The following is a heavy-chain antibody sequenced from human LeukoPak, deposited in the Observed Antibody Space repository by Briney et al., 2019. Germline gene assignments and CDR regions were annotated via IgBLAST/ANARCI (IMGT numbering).Heavy chain of an antibody. D-gene: IGHD2-15*01. J-gene: IGHJ6*03. CDR1: GYTFTSYG. CDR3: ARDLSLPRLNYYYYYMDV. Sequence: SVKVSCKASGYTFTSYGISWVRQAPGQGLEWMGGIIPIFGTANYAQKFQGRVTITADKSTSTAYMELSSLRSEDTAVYYCARDLSLPRLNYYYYYMDVWGKGTTVTVSS. V-gene: IGHV1-69*06. CDR2: IIPIFGTA.